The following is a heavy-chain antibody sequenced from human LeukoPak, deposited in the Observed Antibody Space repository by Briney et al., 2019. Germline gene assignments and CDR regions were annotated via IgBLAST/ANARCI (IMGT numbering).Heavy chain of an antibody. D-gene: IGHD5-18*01. CDR1: GFTFSSYW. Sequence: GGSLRLSCAASGFTFSSYWMHWVCQAPGKGLVWVSRINSDGSSTSYADSVKGRFTISRDNAKNTLYLQMNSLRAEDTAVYYCARETGYSYGYAWFDPWGQGTLVTVSS. CDR2: INSDGSST. V-gene: IGHV3-74*01. J-gene: IGHJ5*02. CDR3: ARETGYSYGYAWFDP.